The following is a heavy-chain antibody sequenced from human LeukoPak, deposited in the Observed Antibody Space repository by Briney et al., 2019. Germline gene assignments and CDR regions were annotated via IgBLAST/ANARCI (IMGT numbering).Heavy chain of an antibody. CDR2: LSPSGGIT. CDR3: AKGVNYFVLEY. Sequence: HSGGSLRLSCAASGFTFSTYAMSWVRQAPGNGLEWVSALSPSGGITYYEDSVKGRFTISRDNSKNTLYLQMNSLRAEDTAVYYCAKGVNYFVLEYWGQGTLVTISS. J-gene: IGHJ4*02. CDR1: GFTFSTYA. D-gene: IGHD3-10*02. V-gene: IGHV3-23*01.